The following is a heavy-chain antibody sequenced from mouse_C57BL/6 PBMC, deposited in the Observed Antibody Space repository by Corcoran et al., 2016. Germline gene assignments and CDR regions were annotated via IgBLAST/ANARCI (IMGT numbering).Heavy chain of an antibody. CDR1: GYTFTTYG. Sequence: QIQLVQSGPELKKPGETVKISCKASGYTFTTYGMSWVKQAPGKGLKWMGWINTYSGVPTYADDFKGRFAFSLETSASTAYLQINNLKNEDTATYFCARNYYGSLYAMDYWGQGTSVTVSS. J-gene: IGHJ4*01. CDR2: INTYSGVP. CDR3: ARNYYGSLYAMDY. D-gene: IGHD1-1*01. V-gene: IGHV9-3*01.